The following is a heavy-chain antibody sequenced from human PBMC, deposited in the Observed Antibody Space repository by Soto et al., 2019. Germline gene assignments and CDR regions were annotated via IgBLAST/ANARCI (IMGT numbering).Heavy chain of an antibody. CDR1: GYTFTSYD. CDR3: ARGVLVSGYSSSWWFYYYYMDV. J-gene: IGHJ6*03. CDR2: MNPNSGNT. D-gene: IGHD6-13*01. V-gene: IGHV1-8*01. Sequence: ASVKVSCKAPGYTFTSYDINWVRQATGQGLEWMGWMNPNSGNTGYAQKFQGRVTMTRNTSISTAYMELSSLRSEDTAVYYCARGVLVSGYSSSWWFYYYYMDVWGKGTTVTVSS.